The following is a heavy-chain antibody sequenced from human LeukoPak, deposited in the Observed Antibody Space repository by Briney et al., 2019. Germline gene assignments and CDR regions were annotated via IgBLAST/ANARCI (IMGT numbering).Heavy chain of an antibody. V-gene: IGHV3-23*01. CDR2: ISGSGGST. CDR1: GFTFSSYA. CDR3: AKATDYGDYGSYTH. D-gene: IGHD4-17*01. Sequence: GGSLRLSCAASGFTFSSYAMSWVRQAPGKGLEWVSAISGSGGSTYYADSVKGRFTISRDNSKNTLYLQMNSLRAEDTAVYYCAKATDYGDYGSYTHWGQGTLVTVSS. J-gene: IGHJ4*02.